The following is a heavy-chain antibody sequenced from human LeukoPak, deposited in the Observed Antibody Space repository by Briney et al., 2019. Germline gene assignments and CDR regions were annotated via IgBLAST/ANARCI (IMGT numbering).Heavy chain of an antibody. J-gene: IGHJ4*02. CDR3: TRHPVSRRKFDY. CDR1: GGSISSYY. Sequence: PSETLSLTCTVSGGSISSYYWGWIRQPPGKGLEWIGSIYYSGSTYYNPSLKSRVTISVDTSKNQFSLKLSSVTAADTAVYYCTRHPVSRRKFDYWGQGTLVTVSS. CDR2: IYYSGST. D-gene: IGHD2-2*01. V-gene: IGHV4-39*01.